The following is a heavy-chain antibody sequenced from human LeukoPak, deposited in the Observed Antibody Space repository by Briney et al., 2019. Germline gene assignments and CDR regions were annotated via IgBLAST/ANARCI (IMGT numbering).Heavy chain of an antibody. V-gene: IGHV1-18*01. Sequence: GASVKVSCKASGYTFTSYGISWVRQAPGQGLEWMGWISAYNGNTNYAQKLQGRVTMTTDTSTSTAYMELRSLRSDDTAVYYCARILSDYGDYDDAFDIWGQGTMVTVSS. CDR1: GYTFTSYG. CDR2: ISAYNGNT. D-gene: IGHD4-17*01. J-gene: IGHJ3*02. CDR3: ARILSDYGDYDDAFDI.